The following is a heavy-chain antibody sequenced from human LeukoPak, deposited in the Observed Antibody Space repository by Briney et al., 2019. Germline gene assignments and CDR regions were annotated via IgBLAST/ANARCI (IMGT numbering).Heavy chain of an antibody. CDR1: GYTFTSNY. CDR2: ISPSGGST. CDR3: ARDPYSSSWYIPHNWFDP. V-gene: IGHV1-46*01. J-gene: IGHJ5*02. D-gene: IGHD6-13*01. Sequence: ASVKVSCKAFGYTFTSNYMHWVRQAPGQGPEWMGVISPSGGSTTYAQKFQGRVTMTRDTSISTAYMELSRLRSDDTAVYYCARDPYSSSWYIPHNWFDPWGQGTLVTVSS.